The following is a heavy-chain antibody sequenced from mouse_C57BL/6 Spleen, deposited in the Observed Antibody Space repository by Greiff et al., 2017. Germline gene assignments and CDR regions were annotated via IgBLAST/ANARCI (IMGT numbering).Heavy chain of an antibody. CDR1: GYTFTGYW. Sequence: QVQLQQSGAELMKPGASVKLSCKATGYTFTGYWIEWVKQRPGHGLEWIGEILPGSGSNNYNEKFKGKATFTADTFSNTAYMQISSRTTEESAIYYCARGGDYDYDEGTFAYWGQGTLVTVSA. D-gene: IGHD2-4*01. CDR2: ILPGSGSN. CDR3: ARGGDYDYDEGTFAY. J-gene: IGHJ3*01. V-gene: IGHV1-9*01.